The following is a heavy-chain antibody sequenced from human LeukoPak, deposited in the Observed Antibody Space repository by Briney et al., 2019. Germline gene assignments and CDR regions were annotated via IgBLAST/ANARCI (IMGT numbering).Heavy chain of an antibody. J-gene: IGHJ6*03. CDR1: GGSISSRSYY. Sequence: PSETLSLTCTVSGGSISSRSYYWGWIRQPPGKGLEWIGNLFYSGHTYYNPSLKSRVTISVDTSKNQFSLKLSSVTAADTAVYYCARHSSGWYYYYYYMDVWGKGTTVTISS. CDR2: LFYSGHT. V-gene: IGHV4-39*01. CDR3: ARHSSGWYYYYYYMDV. D-gene: IGHD6-19*01.